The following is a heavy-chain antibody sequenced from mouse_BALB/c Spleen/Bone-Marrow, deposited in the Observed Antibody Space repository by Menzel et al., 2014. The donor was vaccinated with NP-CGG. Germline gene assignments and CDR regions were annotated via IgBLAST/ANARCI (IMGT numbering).Heavy chain of an antibody. CDR2: ITNGGGAT. J-gene: IGHJ4*01. CDR3: ARPRYPFYAMDY. Sequence: EVNVVDSGGGLVQPGGSLKLSCAASGFTFNSNTMSWVRQTPEKRLEWVAYITNGGGATYYIATVKGRFTISRDSAKNTLYLQKSSLKTEDTAMYYCARPRYPFYAMDYWGQGTSVTVSS. V-gene: IGHV5-12-2*01. D-gene: IGHD2-14*01. CDR1: GFTFNSNT.